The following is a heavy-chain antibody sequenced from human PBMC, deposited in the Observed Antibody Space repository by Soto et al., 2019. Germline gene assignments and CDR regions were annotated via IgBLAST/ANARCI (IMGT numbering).Heavy chain of an antibody. V-gene: IGHV1-8*01. Sequence: ASVKVSCTDSRYTFTRYDINWVRQAPGQGLEWMGWMNPNSGNTGYAQKFQGRVTMTRNTAISIAYMELSNLRSEDTAVYYCARGRTARNWLNPWGQGTQVTVSS. CDR3: ARGRTARNWLNP. CDR2: MNPNSGNT. CDR1: RYTFTRYD. J-gene: IGHJ5*02.